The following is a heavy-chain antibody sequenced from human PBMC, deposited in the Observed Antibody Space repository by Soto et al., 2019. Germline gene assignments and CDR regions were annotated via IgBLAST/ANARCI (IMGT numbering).Heavy chain of an antibody. V-gene: IGHV1-3*01. CDR1: GYRFTDYA. D-gene: IGHD3-10*01. J-gene: IGHJ4*02. CDR3: ARDFSGDPGAHFDY. CDR2: VNVHNGDT. Sequence: QVQLVQSGAEVRKPGASVKVACKASGYRFTDYAIQWVRQAPGQSLEWLGWVNVHNGDTKYSQRFHDRVTITWDTSATTAYMELGSLRSEDTAVYYCARDFSGDPGAHFDYWGQGTLVTVSS.